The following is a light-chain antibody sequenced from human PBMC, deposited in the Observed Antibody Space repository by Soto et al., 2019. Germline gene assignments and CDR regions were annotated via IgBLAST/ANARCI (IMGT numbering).Light chain of an antibody. CDR1: QSVNSW. CDR2: KAS. V-gene: IGKV1-5*03. CDR3: QQYNNWPPVT. J-gene: IGKJ1*01. Sequence: DIQMTQSPSSLSASVGDRVTITCRASQSVNSWLAWYQQRPGKAPNLLIYKASRLETGVPARFSGSGSGTEFTLTISSLQSEDFAVYYCQQYNNWPPVTFGQGTKVDIK.